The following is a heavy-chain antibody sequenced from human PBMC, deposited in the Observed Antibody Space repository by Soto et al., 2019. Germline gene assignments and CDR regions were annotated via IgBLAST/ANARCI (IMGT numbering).Heavy chain of an antibody. CDR2: IYYSGTT. CDR3: ARSLGPLYFFDY. D-gene: IGHD7-27*01. CDR1: GGSISSYY. J-gene: IGHJ4*02. V-gene: IGHV4-59*08. Sequence: QVQLQESGPGLVKPSETLSLTCTVSGGSISSYYWNWIRQPPGKGLEWIGYIYYSGTTNYNPSLKSRVTISIDTSKNQFSLKLSSVTAADTAVYYCARSLGPLYFFDYWGQGTLVTVSS.